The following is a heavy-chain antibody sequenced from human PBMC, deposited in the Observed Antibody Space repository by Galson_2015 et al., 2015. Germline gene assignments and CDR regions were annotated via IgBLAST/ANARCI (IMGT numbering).Heavy chain of an antibody. CDR2: IIPIFGTA. J-gene: IGHJ3*02. CDR1: GGTFSSYA. D-gene: IGHD1-26*01. CDR3: ARVVWELSGGAFDI. V-gene: IGHV1-69*13. Sequence: SVKVSCKASGGTFSSYAISWVRQAPGQGLEWMGGIIPIFGTANYAQKFQGRVTITADESTSTAYMELSSLRSEDTAVYYCARVVWELSGGAFDIWGQGTMVTVSS.